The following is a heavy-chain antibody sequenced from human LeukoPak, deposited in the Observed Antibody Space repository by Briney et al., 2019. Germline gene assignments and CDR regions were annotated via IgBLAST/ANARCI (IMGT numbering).Heavy chain of an antibody. CDR2: IYSGGST. CDR3: ARVGCSGGSCYFGEDYYYYGMDV. J-gene: IGHJ6*02. D-gene: IGHD2-15*01. Sequence: GGSLRLSCAASGFTVSSNYMSWVRQAPGKGLEWVSVIYSGGSTYYADSVKGRFTISRDNSKNTLYLQMNSLRAEDTAVYYCARVGCSGGSCYFGEDYYYYGMDVWGQGTTVTVSS. V-gene: IGHV3-66*01. CDR1: GFTVSSNY.